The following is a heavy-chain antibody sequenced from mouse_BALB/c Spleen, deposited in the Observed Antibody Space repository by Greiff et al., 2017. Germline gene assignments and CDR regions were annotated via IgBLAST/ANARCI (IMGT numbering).Heavy chain of an antibody. CDR3: ARWIYYDYEGFAY. D-gene: IGHD2-4*01. V-gene: IGHV3-8*02. CDR2: ISYSGST. Sequence: EVKLVESGPSLVKPSQTLSLTCSVTGDSITSGYWNWIRKFPGNKLEYMGYISYSGSTYYNPSLKSRISITRDTSKNQYYLQLNSVTTEDTATYYCARWIYYDYEGFAYWGQGTLVTVSA. CDR1: GDSITSGY. J-gene: IGHJ3*01.